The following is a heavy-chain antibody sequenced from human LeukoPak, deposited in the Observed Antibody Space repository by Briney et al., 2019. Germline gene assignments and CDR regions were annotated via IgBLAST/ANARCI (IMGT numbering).Heavy chain of an antibody. CDR2: IYTSGST. CDR1: GGSISSYY. Sequence: SETLSLTCTVSGGSISSYYWSWIRQPAGKGLEWIGRIYTSGSTNYNPSLKSRVTMSVDTSKNQFSLKLSSVTAADTAVYYCARDHSGWPFYGDYASNYYYYYGMDVWGQGTTVTVSS. CDR3: ARDHSGWPFYGDYASNYYYYYGMDV. J-gene: IGHJ6*02. V-gene: IGHV4-4*07. D-gene: IGHD4-17*01.